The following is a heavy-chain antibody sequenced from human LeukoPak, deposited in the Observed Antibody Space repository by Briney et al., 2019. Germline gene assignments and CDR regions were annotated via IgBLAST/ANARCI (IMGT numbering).Heavy chain of an antibody. Sequence: SETLSLTCTVSGGSISSYYWSWLRQPPGKGLEWIGYIYYSGSTNYNPSLKSRVTISVDTSKNQFSLKLSSVTAADTAVYYCARGILRFPHAFDIWGQGTMVTVSS. CDR3: ARGILRFPHAFDI. J-gene: IGHJ3*02. D-gene: IGHD3-3*01. V-gene: IGHV4-59*01. CDR1: GGSISSYY. CDR2: IYYSGST.